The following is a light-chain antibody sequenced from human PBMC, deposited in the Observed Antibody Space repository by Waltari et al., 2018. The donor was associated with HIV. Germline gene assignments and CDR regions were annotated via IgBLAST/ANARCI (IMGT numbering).Light chain of an antibody. CDR1: SYNIGRNY. J-gene: IGLJ3*02. CDR3: AAWDDSLSGPWV. CDR2: RNN. Sequence: QSVLTQPPSASGTPCQRVTISCSGSSYNIGRNYDHWNQQPPGMAPKLLNDRNNVRPSGVPDSLSGFMSGTSASLAISGLRSDDAADYYCAAWDDSLSGPWVFGGGTKLTVL. V-gene: IGLV1-47*01.